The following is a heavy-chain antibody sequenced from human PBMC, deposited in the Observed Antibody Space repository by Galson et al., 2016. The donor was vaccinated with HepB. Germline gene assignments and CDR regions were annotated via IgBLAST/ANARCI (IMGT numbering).Heavy chain of an antibody. V-gene: IGHV3-74*01. J-gene: IGHJ3*02. CDR2: INSDGTST. CDR1: GFTFSSYW. Sequence: SLRLSCAASGFTFSSYWMHWVRQAPGKGLVWVSGINSDGTSTTYAGSVKGRFTISRDNDKNSLHLQMNILRAEDTALYYCARGRGSNWRDAFDIWGQGTVVTVSS. D-gene: IGHD6-13*01. CDR3: ARGRGSNWRDAFDI.